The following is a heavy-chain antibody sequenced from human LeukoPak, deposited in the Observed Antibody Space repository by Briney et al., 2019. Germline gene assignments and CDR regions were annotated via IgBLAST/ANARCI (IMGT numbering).Heavy chain of an antibody. CDR2: ISYDGSNK. J-gene: IGHJ4*02. CDR1: GFTFSSYA. V-gene: IGHV3-30*04. Sequence: SGGSLRLSCAASGFTFSSYAMHWVRQAPGKGLEWVALISYDGSNKYYADSVKGRFTIFRDNSKDTLYLQMNSLRVEDTAIYYCAKGPFFYYDASGYNYFDSWGQGTPVTVSS. D-gene: IGHD3-22*01. CDR3: AKGPFFYYDASGYNYFDS.